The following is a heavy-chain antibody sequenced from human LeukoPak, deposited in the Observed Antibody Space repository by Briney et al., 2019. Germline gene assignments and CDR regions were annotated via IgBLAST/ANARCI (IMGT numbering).Heavy chain of an antibody. D-gene: IGHD1-14*01. J-gene: IGHJ4*02. CDR3: GTGLEPPIDY. V-gene: IGHV4-39*07. CDR2: IYYSGST. CDR1: GGSISSSSYY. Sequence: PSETLSLTCTVSGGSISSSSYYWGWIRQPLGKGLEWIGSIYYSGSTYYNPSLKSRVTISVDTSKNQFSLKLSSVTAADTAVYYCGTGLEPPIDYWGQGTLVTVSS.